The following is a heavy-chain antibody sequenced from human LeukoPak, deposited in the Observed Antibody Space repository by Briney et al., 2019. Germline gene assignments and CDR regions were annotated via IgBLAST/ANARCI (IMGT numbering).Heavy chain of an antibody. J-gene: IGHJ4*02. D-gene: IGHD4-17*01. CDR2: IYSDGTT. CDR3: AKGRNEDGDAALNY. V-gene: IGHV3-53*01. CDR1: GFTVSTNY. Sequence: PGGSLRLSCVVSGFTVSTNYMNWVRQAPGKGLEWVSVIYSDGTTYYRDSVRGRFTISRDNSKNTLYLQMNSLRAEDTAAYHCAKGRNEDGDAALNYWGQGTLVTVSS.